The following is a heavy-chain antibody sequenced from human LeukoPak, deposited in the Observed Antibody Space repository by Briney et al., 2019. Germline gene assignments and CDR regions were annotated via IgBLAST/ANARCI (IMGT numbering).Heavy chain of an antibody. CDR1: GFTFMSHV. J-gene: IGHJ4*02. Sequence: GTSLRLSCVASGFTFMSHVMSWVGQAPGKGLEWVSSTSGSGDITDYADSVKGRFTISRDNSKNTLYLQMTSLRAEDTAVYYCAKRSGYCSRISCSHLFDSWGQGTLVTVSS. CDR3: AKRSGYCSRISCSHLFDS. CDR2: TSGSGDIT. V-gene: IGHV3-23*01. D-gene: IGHD2-2*01.